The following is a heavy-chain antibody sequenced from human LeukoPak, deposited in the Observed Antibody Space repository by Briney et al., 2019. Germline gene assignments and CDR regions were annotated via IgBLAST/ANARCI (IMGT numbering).Heavy chain of an antibody. D-gene: IGHD1-26*01. CDR3: ATTDKWEPLDY. Sequence: ASVKVSCKVSGASLSETSIHWVRQAPGQWLEWMGGFDPEDGESIFAQRFQGRFSMTEDTSTDTAYMELRSLRPEDTAVYYCATTDKWEPLDYWGQGTLVTVSS. J-gene: IGHJ4*02. V-gene: IGHV1-24*01. CDR1: GASLSETS. CDR2: FDPEDGES.